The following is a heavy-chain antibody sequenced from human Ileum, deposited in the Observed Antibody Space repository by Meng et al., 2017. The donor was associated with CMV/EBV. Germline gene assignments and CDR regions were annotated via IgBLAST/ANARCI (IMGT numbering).Heavy chain of an antibody. D-gene: IGHD6-6*01. CDR2: IGGSGGST. J-gene: IGHJ4*02. CDR1: GFTFNNYA. CDR3: ATTSGSSY. V-gene: IGHV3-23*01. Sequence: GGSLRLSCAASGFTFNNYAMSWVRQAPGKGLEWVSTIGGSGGSTYYADSVKGRFTISRDNSKNVLYLEMNSLRLEDTAVYYCATTSGSSYWGQGALVTVSS.